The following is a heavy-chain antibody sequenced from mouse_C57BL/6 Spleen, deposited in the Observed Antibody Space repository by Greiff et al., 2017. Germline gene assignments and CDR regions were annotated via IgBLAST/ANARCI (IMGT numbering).Heavy chain of an antibody. CDR1: GYTFTSYW. J-gene: IGHJ2*01. D-gene: IGHD1-1*01. CDR3: ARRAVVATDYFDY. CDR2: IDPSDSYT. V-gene: IGHV1-50*01. Sequence: QVQLQQSGAELVKPGASVKLSCKASGYTFTSYWMQWVKPRPGQGLEWIGEIDPSDSYTNYNQKFKGKATLTVDTSSSTAYMQLSSLTSEDSAVYYCARRAVVATDYFDYWGQGTTLTVSS.